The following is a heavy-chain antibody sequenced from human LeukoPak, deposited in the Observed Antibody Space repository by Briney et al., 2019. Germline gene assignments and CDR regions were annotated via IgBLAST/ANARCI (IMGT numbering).Heavy chain of an antibody. D-gene: IGHD3-22*01. CDR3: ARDSGRSGYLASYFDY. CDR2: IKQDGSEK. CDR1: GFTFGSYW. V-gene: IGHV3-7*01. Sequence: GGSLRLSCAASGFTFGSYWMSWVRQAPGKGLEWVANIKQDGSEKYYVDSVKGRFTISRDNAKNSLYLQMNSLRAEDTAVYYCARDSGRSGYLASYFDYWGQGTLVTVSS. J-gene: IGHJ4*02.